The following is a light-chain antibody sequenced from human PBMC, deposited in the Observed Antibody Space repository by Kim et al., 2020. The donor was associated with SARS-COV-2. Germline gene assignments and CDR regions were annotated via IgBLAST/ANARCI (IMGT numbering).Light chain of an antibody. Sequence: SYELTQPPSVSVSPGQTVTITCSGDKLGEKYSCWYQQKSGQSPILIIYQDFKRPSGIPERFSGSNFGNTATLTISGTQTVDEADYYCQAWGSGTVVFGGGTQLTVL. J-gene: IGLJ2*01. CDR2: QDF. CDR3: QAWGSGTVV. CDR1: KLGEKY. V-gene: IGLV3-1*01.